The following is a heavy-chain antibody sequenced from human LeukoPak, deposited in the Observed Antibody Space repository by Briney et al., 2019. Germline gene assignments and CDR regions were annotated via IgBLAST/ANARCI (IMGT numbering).Heavy chain of an antibody. CDR1: GFTFSNFA. CDR3: AKDPYSSSSGGPYAMDV. CDR2: ISSGGAYT. V-gene: IGHV3-23*01. Sequence: GGSLRLSCAASGFTFSNFAMSWVRQAPGKGLEWVSSISSGGAYTYYADSVKGRFTISRDNSKNTLYLQMNSLRAEDTAVYYCAKDPYSSSSGGPYAMDVWGQGTTVIVSS. D-gene: IGHD6-6*01. J-gene: IGHJ6*02.